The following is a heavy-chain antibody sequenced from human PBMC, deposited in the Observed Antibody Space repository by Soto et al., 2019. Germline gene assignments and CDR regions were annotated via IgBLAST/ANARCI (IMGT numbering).Heavy chain of an antibody. CDR2: IYYSGST. CDR3: PILRRSIAVAGH. J-gene: IGHJ4*02. Sequence: HLQLQASGRALVKPSETLSLTCTVSGGSINSSSYYWGWIRQPPGKGLEWIGSIYYSGSTYYNPSLKSRVTISVDTSKNQFSLKLSSVTAADTAVYYCPILRRSIAVAGHWRQGTLVTVSS. V-gene: IGHV4-39*01. CDR1: GGSINSSSYY. D-gene: IGHD6-19*01.